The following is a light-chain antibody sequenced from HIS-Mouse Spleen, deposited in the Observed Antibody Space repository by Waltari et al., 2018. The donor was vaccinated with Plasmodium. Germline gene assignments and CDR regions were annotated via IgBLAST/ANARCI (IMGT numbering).Light chain of an antibody. CDR1: KLGYKY. Sequence: SYELTQPPSVSVSPGQTASITCSGDKLGYKYACWYQPKPGQSPVLFIDQDSKRPSGIPERFSGSNSGNTATLTISGTQAMDEADYYCQAWDSSTVVFGGGTKLTVL. V-gene: IGLV3-1*01. CDR3: QAWDSSTVV. CDR2: QDS. J-gene: IGLJ2*01.